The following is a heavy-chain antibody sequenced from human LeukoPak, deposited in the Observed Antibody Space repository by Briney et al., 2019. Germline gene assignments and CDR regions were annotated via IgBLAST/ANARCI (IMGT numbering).Heavy chain of an antibody. J-gene: IGHJ6*02. V-gene: IGHV3-66*01. D-gene: IGHD6-19*01. Sequence: GGSLRLSCAASGFIFSNYGMNWVRQAPGKGLEWVSVIYSGGSTYYADSVKGRFTISRDNSKNTLYLQMNSLRAEDTAVYYCARDVPSRGWDYYYGMDVWGQGTTVTVSS. CDR2: IYSGGST. CDR3: ARDVPSRGWDYYYGMDV. CDR1: GFIFSNYG.